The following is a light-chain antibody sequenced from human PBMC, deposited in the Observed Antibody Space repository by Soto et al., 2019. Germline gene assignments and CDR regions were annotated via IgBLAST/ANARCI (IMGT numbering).Light chain of an antibody. J-gene: IGKJ4*01. CDR3: QEYGSSPLP. Sequence: EIVLTQSPDTLSLSPGERATLFCRASQSVTSTYLAWYQQKLGQAPRLLIYGASSRATGIPDRFSGSGSGTDFTVTISRLEPEDFAVYYCQEYGSSPLPFGGGTKVEI. CDR2: GAS. V-gene: IGKV3-20*01. CDR1: QSVTSTY.